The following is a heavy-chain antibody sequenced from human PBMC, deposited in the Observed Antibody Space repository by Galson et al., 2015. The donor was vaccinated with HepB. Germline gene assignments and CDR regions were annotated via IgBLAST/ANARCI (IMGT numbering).Heavy chain of an antibody. V-gene: IGHV1-18*01. CDR1: GYTFTTYG. CDR3: ARARYSTSPPDY. D-gene: IGHD1-26*01. J-gene: IGHJ4*02. CDR2: ISTYNFNT. Sequence: SVKVSCKASGYTFTTYGISWVRQAPGQGLEWMGWISTYNFNTNFAQRLQDRVTMTTDTATSTAYIELRSLGSDDTAVYYCARARYSTSPPDYWGQGTLATVSS.